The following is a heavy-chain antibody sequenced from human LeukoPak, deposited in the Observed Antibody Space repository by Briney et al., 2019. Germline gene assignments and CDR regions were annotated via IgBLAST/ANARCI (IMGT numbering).Heavy chain of an antibody. CDR2: IKEDGSEK. V-gene: IGHV3-7*01. CDR3: ARDRPLDY. CDR1: GFTFSSYW. Sequence: GGSLRLSCAVSGFTFSSYWMSWVRQAPGKGLEWVANIKEDGSEKYYADSVKGRFTISRDNAKNSLYLQMNSLRAEDTAVYYCARDRPLDYWGQGTLVTVSS. J-gene: IGHJ4*02.